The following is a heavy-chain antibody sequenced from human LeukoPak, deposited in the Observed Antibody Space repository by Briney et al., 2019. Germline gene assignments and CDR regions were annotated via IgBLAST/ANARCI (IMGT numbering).Heavy chain of an antibody. Sequence: PGGSLRLSCAASRFTFSNYAMSWVRQAPGKGLEWVSAISVGGDTYYADSVRGRFTISRDSSKSTLYLQMNSLRAEDTAIYYCAKDRDPITVFGVAPTASFDYWGQGTLVTVSS. CDR3: AKDRDPITVFGVAPTASFDY. V-gene: IGHV3-23*01. CDR2: ISVGGDT. CDR1: RFTFSNYA. J-gene: IGHJ4*02. D-gene: IGHD3-3*01.